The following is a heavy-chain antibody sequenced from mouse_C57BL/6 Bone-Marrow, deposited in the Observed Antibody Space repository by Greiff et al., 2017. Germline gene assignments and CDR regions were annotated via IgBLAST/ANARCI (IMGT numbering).Heavy chain of an antibody. D-gene: IGHD1-1*01. J-gene: IGHJ1*03. CDR1: GYTFTSYW. V-gene: IGHV1-69*01. Sequence: QVYVKQPGAELVMPGASVKLSCKASGYTFTSYWMHWVKQRPGQGLEWIGEIDPSDSYTNYNQKFKGKSTLTVDKSSSTAYMQLSSLTSEDSAVYYCARDYGSSYDWYFDVWGTGTTVTVSS. CDR2: IDPSDSYT. CDR3: ARDYGSSYDWYFDV.